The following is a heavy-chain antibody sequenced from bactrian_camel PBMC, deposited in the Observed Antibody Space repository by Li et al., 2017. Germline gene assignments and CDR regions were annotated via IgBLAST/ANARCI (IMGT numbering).Heavy chain of an antibody. D-gene: IGHD4*01. Sequence: QLVESGGGLVQPGGSLRFSCGASGFPFSNYWVNWVRQAPGKGLQWVSVVIAGGGSKFYADSVKGRFTISRDNAKNTVYLQVNSLKPEDTAVYYCVSTIVNDYDHEPPFGYWGQGTQVTVS. J-gene: IGHJ6*01. CDR2: VIAGGGSK. CDR3: VSTIVNDYDHEPPFGY. V-gene: IGHV3S25*01. CDR1: GFPFSNYW.